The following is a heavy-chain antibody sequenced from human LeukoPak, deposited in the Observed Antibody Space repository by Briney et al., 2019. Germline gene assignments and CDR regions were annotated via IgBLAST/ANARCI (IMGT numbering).Heavy chain of an antibody. CDR3: AKDRLQGYNWDYYYYDMDV. CDR1: RFTFSTYG. Sequence: GGSLRLSCAASRFTFSTYGMHWVRQAPGKGLEWVAIISYDGSHKYYSDSVKGRFSISRDNSKKTLFLQMNSLRGEDTAVYFCAKDRLQGYNWDYYYYDMDVWGLGTAVTVSS. D-gene: IGHD1-1*01. J-gene: IGHJ6*02. V-gene: IGHV3-30*18. CDR2: ISYDGSHK.